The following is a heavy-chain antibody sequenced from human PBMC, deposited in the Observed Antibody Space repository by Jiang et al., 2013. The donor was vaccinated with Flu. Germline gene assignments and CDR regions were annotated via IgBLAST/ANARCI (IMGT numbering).Heavy chain of an antibody. CDR2: ISGGGTTI. D-gene: IGHD2-21*02. J-gene: IGHJ6*03. CDR1: GFTFNDYY. V-gene: IGHV3-11*01. CDR3: ARVVTGLQYYYYYYMDV. Sequence: CAASGFTFNDYYMAWIRQAPGKGLEWVSYISGGGTTIYYADSVEGRCTMSRDNAKNSLYLHMNSLRAEDTAVYFCARVVTGLQYYYYYYMDVWGKGTTVTVSS.